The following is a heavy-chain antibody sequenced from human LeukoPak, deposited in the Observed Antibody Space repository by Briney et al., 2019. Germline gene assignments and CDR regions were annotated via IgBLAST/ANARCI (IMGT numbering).Heavy chain of an antibody. Sequence: GGSLRLSCAASGFPFSNAWMSWVRQAPGKGLEWVGRIKSKTNGGTTDYAAPVKGRFTISRDDSRNTLYLQMNSLKTEDTAVYYCTWVGARYYFDYWGQGTLVTVSS. CDR3: TWVGARYYFDY. D-gene: IGHD1-26*01. J-gene: IGHJ4*02. V-gene: IGHV3-15*01. CDR1: GFPFSNAW. CDR2: IKSKTNGGTT.